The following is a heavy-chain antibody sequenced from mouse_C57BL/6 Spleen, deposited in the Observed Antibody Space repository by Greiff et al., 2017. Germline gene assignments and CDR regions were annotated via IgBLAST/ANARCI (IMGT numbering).Heavy chain of an antibody. Sequence: VQLKESGPGLVKPSQSLSLTCSVTGYSITSGYYWNWIRQFPGNKLEWMGYISYDGSNNYNPSFKNRISITRDTSKNQFFLKLNSVTTEDTATYYCAREDYDYDGVYAMDYWGQGTSVTVSS. CDR3: AREDYDYDGVYAMDY. CDR1: GYSITSGYY. V-gene: IGHV3-6*01. J-gene: IGHJ4*01. D-gene: IGHD2-4*01. CDR2: ISYDGSN.